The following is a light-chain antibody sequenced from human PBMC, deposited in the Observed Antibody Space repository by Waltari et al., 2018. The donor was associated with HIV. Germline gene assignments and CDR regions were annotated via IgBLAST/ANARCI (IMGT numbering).Light chain of an antibody. J-gene: IGKJ4*01. CDR1: RSVLTISNDRND. Sequence: DIVITQSPVSLVVFLGARATINCKSSRSVLTISNDRNDLAWYQQKSGQAPRLLIFWASSRESGVPARFSGSGSRTDFTLTINSLQAEDVAVYYCQQYYTTPLTFGGGTKVEIK. CDR2: WAS. CDR3: QQYYTTPLT. V-gene: IGKV4-1*01.